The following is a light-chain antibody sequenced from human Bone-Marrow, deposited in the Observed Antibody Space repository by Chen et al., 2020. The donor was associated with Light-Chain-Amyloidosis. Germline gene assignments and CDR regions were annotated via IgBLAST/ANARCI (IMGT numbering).Light chain of an antibody. CDR3: QVWXXXSDRPV. CDR2: DDS. Sequence: SYVLXXPSSVSVAPGQTATIACGGNNIGPTSVHWSQQTPGQAPLLVVYDDSDRPSGIPERLSGSNSGNTATLTNSRVEAGDEADYYCQVWXXXSDRPVFGGGTKLTVL. V-gene: IGLV3-21*02. J-gene: IGLJ3*02. CDR1: NIGPTS.